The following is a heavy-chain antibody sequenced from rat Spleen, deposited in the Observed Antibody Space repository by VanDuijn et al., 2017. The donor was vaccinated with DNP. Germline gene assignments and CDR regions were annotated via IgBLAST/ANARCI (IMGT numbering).Heavy chain of an antibody. CDR1: GFSLTSYN. Sequence: QVQLKESGPGLVQPSQTLSLTCTVSGFSLTSYNVHWVRQPTGKGLEWMGVIWTGGSTDYNSTLKSRLSISRDTSKSQVFLKMNSLQTEDIATYYCARARTAGYFDYWGQGVMVTVSS. CDR2: IWTGGST. CDR3: ARARTAGYFDY. D-gene: IGHD1-4*01. V-gene: IGHV2-30*01. J-gene: IGHJ2*01.